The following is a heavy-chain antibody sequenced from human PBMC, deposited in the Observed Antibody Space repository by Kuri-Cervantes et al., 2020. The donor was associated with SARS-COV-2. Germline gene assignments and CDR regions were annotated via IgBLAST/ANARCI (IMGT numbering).Heavy chain of an antibody. V-gene: IGHV1-2*02. Sequence: ASVKVSCKASGYTFTGYYIHWVRQAPGHGLEWMGWINPSGGGTHYAQKFQGRVTMTRNTSISTAYMELSSLRSEDTAVYYCARGPSNIVVVPAAIPENYYYYYMDVWGKGTTVTVSS. CDR2: INPSGGGT. J-gene: IGHJ6*03. D-gene: IGHD2-2*02. CDR3: ARGPSNIVVVPAAIPENYYYYYMDV. CDR1: GYTFTGYY.